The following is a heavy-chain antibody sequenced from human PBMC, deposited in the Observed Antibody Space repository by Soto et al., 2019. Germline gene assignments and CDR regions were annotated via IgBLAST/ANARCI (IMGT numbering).Heavy chain of an antibody. CDR3: ATAPSYYDFWSGYGYFDY. D-gene: IGHD3-3*01. CDR1: GDTFNSYS. CDR2: FSPIFGAP. J-gene: IGHJ4*02. V-gene: IGHV1-69*06. Sequence: GASVKVSCKPSGDTFNSYSFSWVRQVPGQGLEWMGGFSPIFGAPNYAQKFLDRVTITEDKSTDTAFMELSSLRSEDTAVYYCATAPSYYDFWSGYGYFDYWGQGTLVTVSS.